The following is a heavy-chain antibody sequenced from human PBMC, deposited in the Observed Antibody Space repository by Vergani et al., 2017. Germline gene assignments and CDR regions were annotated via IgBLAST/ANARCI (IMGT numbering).Heavy chain of an antibody. CDR3: ARAGAPGKRLWFGGRGVDY. Sequence: QVQLQQWGAGLLKPSETLSLSCAVYGGSFSGYYWSWIRQPPGKGLEWIGEINHSGSTNYNPSLKSRVTISVDTSKNQFSLKLCSVIAADATVYYCARAGAPGKRLWFGGRGVDYWGQGTLVTVSS. V-gene: IGHV4-34*01. J-gene: IGHJ4*02. CDR2: INHSGST. D-gene: IGHD3-10*01. CDR1: GGSFSGYY.